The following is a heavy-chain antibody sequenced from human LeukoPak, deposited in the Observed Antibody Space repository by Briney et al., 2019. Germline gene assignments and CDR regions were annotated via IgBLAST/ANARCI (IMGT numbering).Heavy chain of an antibody. CDR2: TYYRGTT. Sequence: SETLSLTCTVSGASISSTSYYWGWIRQPPGKGLEWTGSTYYRGTTYYNPSLKSRVTISVDTSKNQFSLQLSSVTAADTAVYYCARDWNRYAYWGQGTLVTVSS. CDR3: ARDWNRYAY. D-gene: IGHD1-1*01. CDR1: GASISSTSYY. J-gene: IGHJ4*02. V-gene: IGHV4-39*07.